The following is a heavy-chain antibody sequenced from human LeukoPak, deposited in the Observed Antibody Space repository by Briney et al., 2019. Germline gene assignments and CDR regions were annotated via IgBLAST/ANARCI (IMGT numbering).Heavy chain of an antibody. D-gene: IGHD2-21*01. J-gene: IGHJ4*02. Sequence: SETLSLTCTVSGGSISSSSYYWGWIRQPPGKGREWIGSIYYSGTTHYNPSLKSRVTISVDTSKNQFSLKLSSVTAADTAVYYCASLGGYCGGDCYSRPFDYWGQGTLVTVSS. CDR3: ASLGGYCGGDCYSRPFDY. CDR2: IYYSGTT. CDR1: GGSISSSSYY. V-gene: IGHV4-39*01.